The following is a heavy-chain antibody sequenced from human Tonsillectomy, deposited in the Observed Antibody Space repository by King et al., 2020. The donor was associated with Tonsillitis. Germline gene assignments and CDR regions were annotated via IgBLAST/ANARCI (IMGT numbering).Heavy chain of an antibody. Sequence: VQLVESGGGLGQPGGSLRLSCVGSGFTFNSHGMSWVRQAPGKGLEWVATISASGDFTHSADSVKGRFTISRDNSKNTLSLQMDSLKAEDTAIFYCARDLYGAEDYWGQGTLVTVSS. CDR1: GFTFNSHG. V-gene: IGHV3-23*04. D-gene: IGHD4-17*01. J-gene: IGHJ4*02. CDR2: ISASGDFT. CDR3: ARDLYGAEDY.